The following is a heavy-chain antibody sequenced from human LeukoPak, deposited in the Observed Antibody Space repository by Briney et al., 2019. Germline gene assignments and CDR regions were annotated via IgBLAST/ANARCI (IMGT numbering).Heavy chain of an antibody. J-gene: IGHJ4*02. CDR3: AKGLYSSSWSLFDY. CDR1: GFTFSSYW. CDR2: IKSDGSST. D-gene: IGHD6-13*01. V-gene: IGHV3-74*01. Sequence: GGSLRLSCAASGFTFSSYWMHWVRQAPGKGLVWVSRIKSDGSSTTYADSVKGRFTISRDNSKNTLYLQMNSLRAEDTAVYYCAKGLYSSSWSLFDYWGQGTLVTVSS.